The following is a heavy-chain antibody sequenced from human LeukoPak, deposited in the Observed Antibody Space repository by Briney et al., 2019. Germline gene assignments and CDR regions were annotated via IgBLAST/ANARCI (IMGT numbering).Heavy chain of an antibody. Sequence: GESLKISCKSSGYSFPSYWIGWVRQMPGKGLEWMGIIYPGDSDTRYSPSFQGQVTISVGKSISTAYLQWSSLKASDTAMYYCAYSSGYYVGMFDFWGRGTLVSVSS. CDR3: AYSSGYYVGMFDF. J-gene: IGHJ4*02. V-gene: IGHV5-51*01. CDR1: GYSFPSYW. D-gene: IGHD6-19*01. CDR2: IYPGDSDT.